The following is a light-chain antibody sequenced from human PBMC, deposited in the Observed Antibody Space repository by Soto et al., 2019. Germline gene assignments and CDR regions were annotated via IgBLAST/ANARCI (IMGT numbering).Light chain of an antibody. CDR2: GAS. Sequence: EIVMTQSPATLSVSPGERATLSCRASQSVSSDLAWYHQKPGQAPMLLIYGASTRATGIPARFSGSGSGTECTLTINRLQSEDFAVYYCQQYNNWPRTFGQGTKVEIK. V-gene: IGKV3-15*01. J-gene: IGKJ1*01. CDR3: QQYNNWPRT. CDR1: QSVSSD.